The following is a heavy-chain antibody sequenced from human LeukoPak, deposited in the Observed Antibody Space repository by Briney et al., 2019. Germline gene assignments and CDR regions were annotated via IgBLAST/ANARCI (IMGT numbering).Heavy chain of an antibody. CDR1: GGSISSYY. J-gene: IGHJ6*02. Sequence: PSETLSLTCTVSGGSISSYYWSWIRQPPGKGLEWIGEINHSGSTNYNPSLKSRVTISVDTSKNQFSLKLSSVTAADTAVYYCARPLDSSGYHYYYYGMDVWGQGTTVTVSS. CDR2: INHSGST. V-gene: IGHV4-34*01. CDR3: ARPLDSSGYHYYYYGMDV. D-gene: IGHD3-22*01.